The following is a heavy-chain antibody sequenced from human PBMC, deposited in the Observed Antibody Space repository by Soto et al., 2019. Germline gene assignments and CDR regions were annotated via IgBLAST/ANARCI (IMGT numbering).Heavy chain of an antibody. V-gene: IGHV3-23*01. D-gene: IGHD2-8*01. CDR3: AKRDQSSTKWLAFDY. J-gene: IGHJ4*02. Sequence: GGSLRLSCAASGFTFNTYVMNWVRQPPGKGPEWVSSISGSGDYTNYADSVKGRFTISRDNSKNTLYLQMNSLRAEDTAVYYCAKRDQSSTKWLAFDYWGQGALVTVSS. CDR1: GFTFNTYV. CDR2: ISGSGDYT.